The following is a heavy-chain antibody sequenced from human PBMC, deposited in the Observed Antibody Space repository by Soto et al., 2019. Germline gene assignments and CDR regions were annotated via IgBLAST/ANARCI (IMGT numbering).Heavy chain of an antibody. J-gene: IGHJ4*02. CDR3: ARGRYGDY. CDR1: GYTFTSYG. Sequence: QVHLVQSGAEVKKPGASVKVSCKCSGYTFTSYGITWVRQAPGQGLEWMGWISAHNGNTDYAQKLQGRVTVTRDTSTSPAYMELRSLRSDDTPVYYCARGRYGDYWGQGALVTVSS. D-gene: IGHD1-1*01. CDR2: ISAHNGNT. V-gene: IGHV1-18*01.